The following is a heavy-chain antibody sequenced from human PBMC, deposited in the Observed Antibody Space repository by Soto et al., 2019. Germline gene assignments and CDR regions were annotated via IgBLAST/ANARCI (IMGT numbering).Heavy chain of an antibody. Sequence: PGGSLRLSCAASGFTFSSYWMHWVRQAPGKGLVWVSRINSDGSSTSYADSVKGRFTISRDNAKNTLYLQMNSLRAEDTAVYYCAQGFYSGSYSYWGQGTLVTVSS. V-gene: IGHV3-74*01. CDR3: AQGFYSGSYSY. CDR2: INSDGSST. D-gene: IGHD1-26*01. CDR1: GFTFSSYW. J-gene: IGHJ4*02.